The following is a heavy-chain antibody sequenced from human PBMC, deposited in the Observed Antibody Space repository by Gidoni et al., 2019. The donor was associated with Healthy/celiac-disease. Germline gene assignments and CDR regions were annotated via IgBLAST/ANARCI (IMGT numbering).Heavy chain of an antibody. CDR1: GFPFSSSG. D-gene: IGHD3-3*01. Sequence: QVQLVESGGGVVQPGRSLRLSCAASGFPFSSSGMHWVRQAPGKGLEWVAVISYDGSNKYYADSVKGRFTISRDNSKNTLYLQMNSLRAEDTAVYYCAKDRDDFWSGYRAGMDLWGQGTTVTVSS. V-gene: IGHV3-30*18. CDR2: ISYDGSNK. J-gene: IGHJ6*02. CDR3: AKDRDDFWSGYRAGMDL.